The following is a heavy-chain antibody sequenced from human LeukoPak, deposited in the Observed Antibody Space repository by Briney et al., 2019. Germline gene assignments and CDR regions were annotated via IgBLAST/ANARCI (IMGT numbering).Heavy chain of an antibody. J-gene: IGHJ3*02. CDR3: ARAANEKIGMAYDI. V-gene: IGHV4-34*01. D-gene: IGHD1-1*01. Sequence: WETLSLTCAVYGGSFSGSYWSWVRQPPGKGLEWMGEINHSGSTNYNPSLKSRVTISVDTSKNQFSLKLSSVTAADTAVYYCARAANEKIGMAYDIWGQGTMLTVSS. CDR1: GGSFSGSY. CDR2: INHSGST.